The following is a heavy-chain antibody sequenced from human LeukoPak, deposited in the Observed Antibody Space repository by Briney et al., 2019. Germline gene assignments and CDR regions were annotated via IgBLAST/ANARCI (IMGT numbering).Heavy chain of an antibody. J-gene: IGHJ4*02. V-gene: IGHV4-61*02. Sequence: SETLSLTCTVSGGSISSGSYYWSWIRQPAGKGLEWIGRIYTSGSTNYSPSLKSRVTISVDTSKNQFSLKLSSVTAADTAVYYCARDAFYGDGYKFDYWGQGTLVTVSS. CDR3: ARDAFYGDGYKFDY. CDR2: IYTSGST. CDR1: GGSISSGSYY. D-gene: IGHD5-24*01.